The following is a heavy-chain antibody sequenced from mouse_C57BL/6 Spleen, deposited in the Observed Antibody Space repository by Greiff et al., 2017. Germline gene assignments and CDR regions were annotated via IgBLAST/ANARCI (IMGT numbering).Heavy chain of an antibody. V-gene: IGHV1-55*01. CDR2: IYPGSGST. Sequence: QVQLQQPGAELVKPGASVKMSCKASGYTFTSYWITWVKQRPGQGLEWIGDIYPGSGSTNYNEKFKSKATLTVDKSSSTAYMQLSSLTSEDYAVYYCARQVYYGKDYAMDDWGQGTSVTVSS. D-gene: IGHD2-1*01. CDR3: ARQVYYGKDYAMDD. J-gene: IGHJ4*01. CDR1: GYTFTSYW.